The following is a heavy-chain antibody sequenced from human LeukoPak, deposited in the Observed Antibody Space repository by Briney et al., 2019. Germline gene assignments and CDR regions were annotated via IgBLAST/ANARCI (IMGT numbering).Heavy chain of an antibody. V-gene: IGHV3-33*01. D-gene: IGHD6-19*01. CDR3: ARHSAGTSSTYYYYGMDV. CDR1: GFTFSSYG. CDR2: IWYDGSNK. Sequence: GRSLRLSCAASGFTFSSYGMHWVRQAPGKGLEWVAVIWYDGSNKYYAESVKGRFTISRDNSKNTLYLQMNSLRAEDTAVYYCARHSAGTSSTYYYYGMDVWGQGTTVTVSS. J-gene: IGHJ6*02.